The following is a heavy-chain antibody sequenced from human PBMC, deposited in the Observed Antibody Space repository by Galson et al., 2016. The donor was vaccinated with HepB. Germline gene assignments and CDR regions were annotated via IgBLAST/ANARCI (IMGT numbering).Heavy chain of an antibody. J-gene: IGHJ4*02. CDR2: IRSTPHGGTT. CDR1: GFTFRDYP. D-gene: IGHD3-22*01. Sequence: SLRLLCAPSGFTFRDYPMTWFRQAPGKGLEWVGFIRSTPHGGTTEYAASVKGRFTISREDSKSIAYLQMNSLKTEDTAVYYCTRGLHYYDGIGYGDFWGQGTLVTVSS. CDR3: TRGLHYYDGIGYGDF. V-gene: IGHV3-49*03.